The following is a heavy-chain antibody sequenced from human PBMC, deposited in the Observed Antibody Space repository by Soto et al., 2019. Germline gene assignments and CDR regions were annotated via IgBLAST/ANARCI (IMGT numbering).Heavy chain of an antibody. Sequence: SVKVSCKASGGTFSSYAISWVRQAPGQGLEWMGGIIPIFGTANYAQKFQGRVTITADESTSTAYMELSSLRSEDTAVYYCAADRIAAAGTRYYYYGMDVWGQGTTVTISS. J-gene: IGHJ6*02. D-gene: IGHD6-13*01. CDR1: GGTFSSYA. CDR3: AADRIAAAGTRYYYYGMDV. CDR2: IIPIFGTA. V-gene: IGHV1-69*13.